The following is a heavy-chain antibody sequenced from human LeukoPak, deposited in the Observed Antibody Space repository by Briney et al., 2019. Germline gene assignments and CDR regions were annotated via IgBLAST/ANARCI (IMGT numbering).Heavy chain of an antibody. V-gene: IGHV1-69*01. J-gene: IGHJ4*02. CDR2: IMPFLGTT. D-gene: IGHD3-10*01. CDR3: ARTFSSGGMVRGVFDY. CDR1: GVTLTNYA. Sequence: EASVKVSCKASGVTLTNYAVSWVRQAPGQGLEWMGGIMPFLGTTNYAQKFQGRLTITADESTSTAYMDLSSLRSEDTAVYYCARTFSSGGMVRGVFDYWGQGTLLTVSS.